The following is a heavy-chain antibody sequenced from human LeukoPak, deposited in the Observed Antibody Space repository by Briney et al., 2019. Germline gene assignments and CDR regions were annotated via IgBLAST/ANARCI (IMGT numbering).Heavy chain of an antibody. J-gene: IGHJ3*02. Sequence: GGSLRLSCAASGFTFSSYSMNWDRQAPGKGLEWVASISSSSSYTYYADSVKGRFTISRDNAENSLYLQMNNLRAEDTAVYYCARDRDRSGWCRGSFDIWGQGTMVTVSS. D-gene: IGHD6-19*01. CDR1: GFTFSSYS. CDR2: ISSSSSYT. V-gene: IGHV3-21*01. CDR3: ARDRDRSGWCRGSFDI.